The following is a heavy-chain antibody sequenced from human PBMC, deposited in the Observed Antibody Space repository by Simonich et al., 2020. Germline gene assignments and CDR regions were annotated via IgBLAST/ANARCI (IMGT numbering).Heavy chain of an antibody. V-gene: IGHV4-38-2*01. CDR3: ARAHSRYCSGGSCYFDY. Sequence: QVQLQESGPGLVKPSETLSLTCAVSGYSISSGYYWGWIRPPPGKGLEWIGGIYHSGGTYYNPSLKSRVTISVDTSKNQFSLKLSSVTAADTAVYYCARAHSRYCSGGSCYFDYWGQGTLVTVSS. J-gene: IGHJ4*02. CDR1: GYSISSGYY. CDR2: IYHSGGT. D-gene: IGHD2-15*01.